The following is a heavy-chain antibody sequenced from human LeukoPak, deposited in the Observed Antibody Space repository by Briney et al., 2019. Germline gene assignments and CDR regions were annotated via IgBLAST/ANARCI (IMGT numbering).Heavy chain of an antibody. J-gene: IGHJ4*02. CDR3: AKDKERPETAVAATFDY. CDR2: ISGSGGST. D-gene: IGHD6-19*01. V-gene: IGHV3-23*01. CDR1: GFTFSSYA. Sequence: QPGGSLRLSCAASGFTFSSYAMSWVRQAPGKGLEWVSAISGSGGSTYYADSVKGRFTISRDNSKNTLYLQMNSLRAEDTAVYYCAKDKERPETAVAATFDYWGQGTLVTVSS.